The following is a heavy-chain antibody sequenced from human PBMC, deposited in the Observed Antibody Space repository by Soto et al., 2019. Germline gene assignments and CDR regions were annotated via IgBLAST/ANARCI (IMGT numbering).Heavy chain of an antibody. CDR1: GFTFSSYA. Sequence: GGSLRLSCAASGFTFSSYAMHWVRQAPGKGLEWVAVISYDGSNKYYADSVKGRFTISRDNSKNTLYLQMNSLRAEDTAVYYCARDHVVGASGFDYWGQGTLVTVSS. J-gene: IGHJ4*02. CDR2: ISYDGSNK. D-gene: IGHD1-26*01. V-gene: IGHV3-30-3*01. CDR3: ARDHVVGASGFDY.